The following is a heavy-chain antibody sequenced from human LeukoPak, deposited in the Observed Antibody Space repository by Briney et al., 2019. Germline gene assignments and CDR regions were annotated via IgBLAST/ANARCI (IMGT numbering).Heavy chain of an antibody. D-gene: IGHD2-15*01. CDR3: ARDPRYCSGGSCFAFDI. J-gene: IGHJ3*02. CDR2: INPNSGGT. V-gene: IGHV1-2*02. CDR1: GYTFTGYY. Sequence: ASVKVSCKASGYTFTGYYMHWVRQAPGQGLKWMGWINPNSGGTNYAQKFQGRVTMTRETSISTAYMELSRLRSDDTAVYYCARDPRYCSGGSCFAFDIWGQGTMVTVPS.